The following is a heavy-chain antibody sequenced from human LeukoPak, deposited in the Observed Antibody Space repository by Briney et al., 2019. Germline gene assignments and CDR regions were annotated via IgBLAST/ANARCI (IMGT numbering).Heavy chain of an antibody. CDR2: ISSSSSTI. V-gene: IGHV3-48*01. J-gene: IGHJ6*03. D-gene: IGHD6-13*01. CDR3: ARVEQLLNRLFYYYYYMDV. CDR1: GFTFSSYS. Sequence: PGGSLRLSCAASGFTFSSYSMNWVRQAPGKGLEWVSYISSSSSTIYYADSVKGRFTISRDNAKNSLYLQMNSLRAEDTAVYYCARVEQLLNRLFYYYYYMDVWGKGTTVTVSS.